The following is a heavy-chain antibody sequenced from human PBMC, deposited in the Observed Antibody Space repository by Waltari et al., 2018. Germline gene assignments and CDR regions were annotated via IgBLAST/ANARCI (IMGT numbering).Heavy chain of an antibody. Sequence: EVQLVESGGGLIQPGGSLRLSCAASGFNVGNNYMTWVRQAPVKGLELVSLFYSQGDTSYADSVKGRFTLSRDSSRNTLYLQMNSLRAEDTAVYYCAARALHAPYWGQGALVTVSS. CDR3: AARALHAPY. CDR1: GFNVGNNY. J-gene: IGHJ4*02. CDR2: FYSQGDT. V-gene: IGHV3-53*01.